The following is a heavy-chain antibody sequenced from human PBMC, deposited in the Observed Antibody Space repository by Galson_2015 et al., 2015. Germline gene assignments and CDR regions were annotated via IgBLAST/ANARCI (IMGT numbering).Heavy chain of an antibody. CDR2: IIPIFGIA. CDR1: GGTFSSYA. CDR3: ARDLLRRSIAAAGPPDYGMDV. Sequence: SVKVSCKASGGTFSSYAISWVRQAPGQGLEWMGGIIPIFGIANYAQKSQGRVTITADKSTSTAYMELSSLRSEDTAVYYCARDLLRRSIAAAGPPDYGMDVWGQGTTVTVSS. J-gene: IGHJ6*02. D-gene: IGHD6-13*01. V-gene: IGHV1-69*10.